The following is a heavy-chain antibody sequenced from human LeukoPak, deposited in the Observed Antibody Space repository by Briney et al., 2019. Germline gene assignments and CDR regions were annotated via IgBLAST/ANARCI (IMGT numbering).Heavy chain of an antibody. D-gene: IGHD1-26*01. CDR2: IYYSGST. J-gene: IGHJ3*02. Sequence: PSETLSLTCTVSGGSISSSSYYWGWIRQPPGKGLEWIGSIYYSGSTYYNPSLKSRVTISVDTSKNQFSLKLSSVTAADTAVYYCARRLASGSYPSDAFDIWGQGTMVTVSS. CDR3: ARRLASGSYPSDAFDI. CDR1: GGSISSSSYY. V-gene: IGHV4-39*01.